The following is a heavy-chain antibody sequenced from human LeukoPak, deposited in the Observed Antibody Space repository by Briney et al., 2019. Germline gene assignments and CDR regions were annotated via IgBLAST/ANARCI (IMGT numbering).Heavy chain of an antibody. V-gene: IGHV3-30*02. D-gene: IGHD3-10*01. CDR3: AKDSSTSLWFGELPYFQH. Sequence: GGSLRPSCAASGFTFSSYGMHWVRQAPGKGLEWVAFIRYDGSNKYYADSVKGRFTISRDNSKNTLYLQMNSLRAEDTAAYYCAKDSSTSLWFGELPYFQHWGQGTLVTVSS. CDR1: GFTFSSYG. CDR2: IRYDGSNK. J-gene: IGHJ1*01.